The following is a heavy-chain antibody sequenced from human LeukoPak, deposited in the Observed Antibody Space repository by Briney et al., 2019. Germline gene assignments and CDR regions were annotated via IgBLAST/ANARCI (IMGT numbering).Heavy chain of an antibody. CDR2: IYNSGST. J-gene: IGHJ4*02. CDR3: ARLINEPRGDY. Sequence: PSETLSLTCTVSGGSISSSSYFWAWIRQPPGKGLEWIGSIYNSGSTYYNPSLKSRVTISVDTSKNQFSLKVRSVIVADTAVYYCARLINEPRGDYWGQGTLVTVSS. D-gene: IGHD3-10*01. CDR1: GGSISSSSYF. V-gene: IGHV4-39*07.